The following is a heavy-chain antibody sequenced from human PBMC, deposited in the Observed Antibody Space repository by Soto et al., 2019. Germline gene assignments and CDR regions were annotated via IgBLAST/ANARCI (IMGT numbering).Heavy chain of an antibody. V-gene: IGHV3-43D*04. Sequence: GGSLRLSCAASGFTFDDYAMHWVRQAPGKGLEWVSLISWDGGSTYYADSVKGRFTISRDNSKNSLYLQMNSPRAEDTALYYCAKAASSGYYYYSLNWYFDLWGRGTLVTVSS. CDR3: AKAASSGYYYYSLNWYFDL. CDR1: GFTFDDYA. J-gene: IGHJ2*01. D-gene: IGHD3-22*01. CDR2: ISWDGGST.